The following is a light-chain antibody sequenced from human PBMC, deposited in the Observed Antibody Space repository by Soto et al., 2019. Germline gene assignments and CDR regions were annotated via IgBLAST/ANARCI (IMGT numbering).Light chain of an antibody. V-gene: IGLV2-11*01. CDR3: CSYAGSYTV. J-gene: IGLJ2*01. CDR1: SSDVGGYNY. CDR2: DVS. Sequence: QSVLTQPRSVSGYPGQSVTISCTGTSSDVGGYNYVSWYQQNPGKAPKLMIYDVSKRPSGVADRFSGTKSGNTASLTISGHKAEDEADNPCCSYAGSYTVFGGGTELTVL.